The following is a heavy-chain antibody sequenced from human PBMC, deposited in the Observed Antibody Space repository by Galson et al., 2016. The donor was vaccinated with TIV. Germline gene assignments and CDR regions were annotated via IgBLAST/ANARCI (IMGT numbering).Heavy chain of an antibody. CDR1: VFTFSSYG. CDR2: ISYDGSDQ. Sequence: SLRLSCAASVFTFSSYGFHWVRQAPGKGLEWVSFISYDGSDQYYADSVKGRFTISRDKSKNTLYLQMRSLRAEDTALYYCARVRDSYYFDSWGQGTLVTVSS. D-gene: IGHD2-21*02. CDR3: ARVRDSYYFDS. J-gene: IGHJ4*02. V-gene: IGHV3-30*04.